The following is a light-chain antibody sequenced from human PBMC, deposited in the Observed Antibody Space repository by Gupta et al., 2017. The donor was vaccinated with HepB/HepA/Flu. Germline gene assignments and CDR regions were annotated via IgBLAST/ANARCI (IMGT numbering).Light chain of an antibody. V-gene: IGLV2-14*03. CDR3: SSYTSSSTLV. Sequence: QSALTQPASVSGSPGQSLPISCTGTSSDVGGYNYVSWYQQHPGKAPKFLIYDVSNRPSGVSNRFSGSKSGNTASLTISGLQAEDEADYYCSSYTSSSTLVFGGGTKLTVL. CDR1: SSDVGGYNY. J-gene: IGLJ2*01. CDR2: DVS.